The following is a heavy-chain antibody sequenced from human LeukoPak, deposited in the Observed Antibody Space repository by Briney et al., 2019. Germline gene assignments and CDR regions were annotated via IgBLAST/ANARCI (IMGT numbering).Heavy chain of an antibody. CDR2: INPGGGST. V-gene: IGHV1-46*01. Sequence: GASVKVSCKASGYTFTTYYMHWVRQAPGQGLEWMGIINPGGGSTTYAQKFRGRVTMTRDTSTSTVYMELSSLRSEDTAVYYCARDIDRVGATLGSVYWGQGTLVTVSS. CDR3: ARDIDRVGATLGSVY. J-gene: IGHJ4*02. D-gene: IGHD1-26*01. CDR1: GYTFTTYY.